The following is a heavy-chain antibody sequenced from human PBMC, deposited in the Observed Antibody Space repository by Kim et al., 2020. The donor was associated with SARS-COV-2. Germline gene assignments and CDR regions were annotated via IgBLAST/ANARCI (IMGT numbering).Heavy chain of an antibody. CDR1: GYTFTSYY. CDR2: INPSGGST. Sequence: ASVKVSCKASGYTFTSYYMHWVRQAPGQGLEWMGIINPSGGSTSYAQKFQGRVTMTRDTSTSTVYMELSSLRSEDTAVYYCARERKYYYDSSGYLGPFDYWGQGPLVTVSS. J-gene: IGHJ4*02. D-gene: IGHD3-22*01. CDR3: ARERKYYYDSSGYLGPFDY. V-gene: IGHV1-46*01.